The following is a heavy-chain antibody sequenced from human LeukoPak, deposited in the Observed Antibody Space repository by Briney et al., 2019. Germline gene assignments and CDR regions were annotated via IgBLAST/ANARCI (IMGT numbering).Heavy chain of an antibody. CDR1: GGSMSSSF. D-gene: IGHD3-22*01. CDR3: ARGSDTGMIGVFGY. J-gene: IGHJ4*02. Sequence: SETLSLTCTVSGGSMSSSFWSWIRQPPGKGLEWIGYIYHSGSASYNPSLKSRVTMSVDTSTLQFSLKMTSITTADTAVYYCARGSDTGMIGVFGYWGQGTLVTVSS. V-gene: IGHV4-59*01. CDR2: IYHSGSA.